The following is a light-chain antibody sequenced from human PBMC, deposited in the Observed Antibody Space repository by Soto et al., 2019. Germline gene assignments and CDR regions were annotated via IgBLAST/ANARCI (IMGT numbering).Light chain of an antibody. Sequence: EIVLTQSPGTLSLSPGERATLSCRASQSVGNNFLAWYQQKPGQAPRLLIYGASSRATGIPDRFSGSGSGTDFTLTISSLEPEDFAVYYCQQYGSSPLTFGGGTKVEIK. CDR1: QSVGNNF. V-gene: IGKV3-20*01. J-gene: IGKJ4*01. CDR2: GAS. CDR3: QQYGSSPLT.